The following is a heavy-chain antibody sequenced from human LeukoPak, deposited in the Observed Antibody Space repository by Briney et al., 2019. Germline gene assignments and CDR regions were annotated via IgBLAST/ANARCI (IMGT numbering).Heavy chain of an antibody. V-gene: IGHV1-46*01. Sequence: GASVKVSCKASGYTFTRYYMHWVRQAPGQGLEWMGIINPSGGNTNYAQKFQGRVTMTRDMSTSTVYMELSSLRSEDTAVYYCARGRGMITFGGARRGYFDLWGRGTLVTVSS. CDR3: ARGRGMITFGGARRGYFDL. D-gene: IGHD3-16*01. CDR2: INPSGGNT. CDR1: GYTFTRYY. J-gene: IGHJ2*01.